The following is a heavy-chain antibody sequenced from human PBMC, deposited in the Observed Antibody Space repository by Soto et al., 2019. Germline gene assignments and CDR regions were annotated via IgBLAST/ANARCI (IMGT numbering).Heavy chain of an antibody. D-gene: IGHD2-2*01. CDR1: GDSFSSNIAA. Sequence: SQALSLTCSISGDSFSSNIAACNCIRQSPSRGLEWLGRTYYRSRWYNDYAVSVKSRITINPDTSKNQFSLQLNSVTPEDTAVYYCARGGVVTADAYYYYGMDVWGQGTTVTVSS. CDR2: TYYRSRWYN. J-gene: IGHJ6*02. V-gene: IGHV6-1*01. CDR3: ARGGVVTADAYYYYGMDV.